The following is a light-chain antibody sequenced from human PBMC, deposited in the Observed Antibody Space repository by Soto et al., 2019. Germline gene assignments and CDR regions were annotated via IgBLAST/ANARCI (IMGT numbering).Light chain of an antibody. CDR1: QSISSW. CDR3: QQYNSYSQT. J-gene: IGKJ1*01. Sequence: DIQMTQSPSTLSASVGDRVTITCPASQSISSWLAWYQQKPGKAPNLLIYDASALESGVPSRFSGSGSGTEFTLTISSLQPDDFATYYCQQYNSYSQTFGQGTKVEIK. CDR2: DAS. V-gene: IGKV1-5*01.